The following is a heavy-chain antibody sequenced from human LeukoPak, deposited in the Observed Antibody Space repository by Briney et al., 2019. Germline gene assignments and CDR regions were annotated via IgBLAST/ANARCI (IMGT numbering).Heavy chain of an antibody. CDR1: GFTFSSYS. J-gene: IGHJ4*02. V-gene: IGHV3-48*01. Sequence: GGSLRLSCAASGFTFSSYSTNWVRQAPGKGLEWVSYISSSSSTIYYADSVKGRFTISRDNAKNSLYLQMNSLRAEDTAVYYCARVPAGSYYDSSGPKGGWGQGTLVTVSS. CDR3: ARVPAGSYYDSSGPKGG. CDR2: ISSSSSTI. D-gene: IGHD3-22*01.